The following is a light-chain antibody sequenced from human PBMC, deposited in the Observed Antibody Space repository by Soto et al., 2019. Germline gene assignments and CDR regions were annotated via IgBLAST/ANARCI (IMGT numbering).Light chain of an antibody. V-gene: IGKV3-11*01. CDR3: QQRSNWLST. Sequence: EIVLTQSPATLSLSPGERATLSCRASQRISSYLAWNQQKTGQAPRLLIYDASNRATGIPARFSDRGSGTNFSLTISSLEPEDFVVYYCQQRSNWLSTFGQGTRLEIK. CDR1: QRISSY. J-gene: IGKJ5*01. CDR2: DAS.